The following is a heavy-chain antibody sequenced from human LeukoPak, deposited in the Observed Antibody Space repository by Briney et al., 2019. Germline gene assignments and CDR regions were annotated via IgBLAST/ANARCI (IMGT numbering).Heavy chain of an antibody. D-gene: IGHD3-22*01. CDR3: ASWHYDSSGYQNWFDP. V-gene: IGHV1-46*01. Sequence: ASVKVSCKASGYTFTSYYMHWVRQAPGQGLEWMGMINPSGGSTSYAQKFQGRVTITADKSTSTAYMELSSLRSEDTAVYYCASWHYDSSGYQNWFDPWGQGTLVTVSS. CDR2: INPSGGST. J-gene: IGHJ5*02. CDR1: GYTFTSYY.